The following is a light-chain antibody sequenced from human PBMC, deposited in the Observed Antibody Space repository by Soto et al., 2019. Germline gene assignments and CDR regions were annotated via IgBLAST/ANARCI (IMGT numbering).Light chain of an antibody. CDR3: QQRFSALYT. V-gene: IGKV1-39*01. CDR2: AAS. Sequence: DIQMTQSPSSLSASVGDRVTITCRANQTINYFLNWYQQKPGKAPKLLIYAASSLQSGVPSRFSGSGSGTDFTLSISSLQPEDFATYYCQQRFSALYTFGQGTQLQI. CDR1: QTINYF. J-gene: IGKJ2*01.